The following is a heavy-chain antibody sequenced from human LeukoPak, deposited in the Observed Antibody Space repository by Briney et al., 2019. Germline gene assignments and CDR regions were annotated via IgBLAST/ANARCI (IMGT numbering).Heavy chain of an antibody. J-gene: IGHJ5*02. D-gene: IGHD3-22*01. CDR2: FYHTENAY. CDR3: ARVRSSSGSRWFDP. V-gene: IGHV4-38-2*02. Sequence: SETQSLTCTVSGYSISSGYYWGWIRPAPGKGLEWIGSFYHTENAYYYNPSLKSRVTISVDTSRNQFSQKLSSVTAADTAVYYCARVRSSSGSRWFDPWGQGTLVTVSS. CDR1: GYSISSGYY.